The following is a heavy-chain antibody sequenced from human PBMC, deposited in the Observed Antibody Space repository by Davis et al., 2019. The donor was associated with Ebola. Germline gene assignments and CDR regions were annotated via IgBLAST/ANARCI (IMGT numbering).Heavy chain of an antibody. CDR1: GGTFSNHA. Sequence: AASVKVSCKASGGTFSNHAISWARQAPGQGLEWMGGIIPIFGTTNYAQKFQGRVTITADESTSTAYMELSSLSSDDTAVYFCARDVNSAIIRANYGMDVWGKGTTVTVS. J-gene: IGHJ6*04. CDR2: IIPIFGTT. CDR3: ARDVNSAIIRANYGMDV. V-gene: IGHV1-69*13. D-gene: IGHD5-24*01.